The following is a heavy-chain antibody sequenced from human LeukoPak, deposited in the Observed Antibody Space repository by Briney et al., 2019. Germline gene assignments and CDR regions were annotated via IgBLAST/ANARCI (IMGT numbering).Heavy chain of an antibody. CDR2: INPNSGGT. CDR1: GYTFTGYY. J-gene: IGHJ5*02. CDR3: ATGPNSSSWSRFDP. Sequence: ASVKVSCKASGYTFTGYYMHWVRQAPGQGLEWMGWINPNSGGTNYAQKFQGRVTMTRDTSISTAYMELSRLRSEDTAVYYCATGPNSSSWSRFDPWGQGTLVTVSS. V-gene: IGHV1-2*02. D-gene: IGHD6-13*01.